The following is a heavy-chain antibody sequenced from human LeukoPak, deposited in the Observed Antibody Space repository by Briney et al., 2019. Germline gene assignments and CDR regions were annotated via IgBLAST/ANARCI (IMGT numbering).Heavy chain of an antibody. CDR2: IYSGGST. CDR3: ASFYYNSGYGAFDI. D-gene: IGHD3-10*01. CDR1: GFIVSSNY. V-gene: IGHV3-53*01. Sequence: GGSLRLSCAASGFIVSSNYMSWVRQAPGKGLEWVSVIYSGGSTYYADSVKGRFTISRDISKNTLYLQMNNLRAEDTAVYYCASFYYNSGYGAFDIWGQGTVVTVSS. J-gene: IGHJ3*02.